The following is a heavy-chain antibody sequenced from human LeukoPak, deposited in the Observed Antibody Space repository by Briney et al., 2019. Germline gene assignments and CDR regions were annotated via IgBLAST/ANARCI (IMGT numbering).Heavy chain of an antibody. V-gene: IGHV3-23*01. Sequence: GGSLRLSCAASGFTFSSYEMNWVRQAPGKGLEWVSAISGSGGSTYYADSVKGRFTISRDNSKNTLYLQMNSLRAEDTAVYYCAKGARVGPHYFDYWGQGTLVTVSS. J-gene: IGHJ4*02. D-gene: IGHD2-2*01. CDR1: GFTFSSYE. CDR2: ISGSGGST. CDR3: AKGARVGPHYFDY.